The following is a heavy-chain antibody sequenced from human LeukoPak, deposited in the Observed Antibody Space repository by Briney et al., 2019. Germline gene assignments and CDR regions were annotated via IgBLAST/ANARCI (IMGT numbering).Heavy chain of an antibody. CDR3: ARARGYNWYFDL. J-gene: IGHJ2*01. D-gene: IGHD5-18*01. Sequence: KPSETLSLTCAVYGGSFSGDYGSWIRLPPGKGLEWIGEINHSGSANYNPSLKSRVTISFDTSKNQFSLKLISVTAADTAVYYCARARGYNWYFDLWGRGTLVTVSS. V-gene: IGHV4-34*01. CDR1: GGSFSGDY. CDR2: INHSGSA.